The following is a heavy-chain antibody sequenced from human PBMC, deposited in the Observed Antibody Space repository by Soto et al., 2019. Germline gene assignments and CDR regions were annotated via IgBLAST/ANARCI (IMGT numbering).Heavy chain of an antibody. CDR3: ARDSGQWLVLLSVLVY. CDR2: IIPSLGTA. J-gene: IGHJ4*02. D-gene: IGHD6-19*01. V-gene: IGHV1-69*01. CDR1: GGTFSSYA. Sequence: QVQLVQSGAEVKKPGSSVKVSCKASGGTFSSYAISWVRQAPGQGLEWMGGIIPSLGTANYAQKFQGRVTITADESTSTAYMEMSSLRSEDTAVYYCARDSGQWLVLLSVLVYWGQGTLVTVSS.